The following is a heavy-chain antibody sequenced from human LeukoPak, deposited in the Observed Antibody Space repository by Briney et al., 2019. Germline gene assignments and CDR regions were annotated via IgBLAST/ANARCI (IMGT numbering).Heavy chain of an antibody. D-gene: IGHD4-23*01. V-gene: IGHV4-34*01. CDR3: SRGPPPQYRNSGRLSRNRGFDY. CDR1: GGSFSGYY. CDR2: INHSGST. Sequence: SETLSLTCAVYGGSFSGYYWSWIRQPPGKGLEWIGEINHSGSTNYNPSLKNRVPISVDTSKNQFSLKLSSVPPADTALFFFSRGPPPQYRNSGRLSRNRGFDYWGQGTLVTVSS. J-gene: IGHJ4*02.